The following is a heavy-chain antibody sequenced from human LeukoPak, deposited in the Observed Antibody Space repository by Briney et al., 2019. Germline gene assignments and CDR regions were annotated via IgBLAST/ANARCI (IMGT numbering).Heavy chain of an antibody. D-gene: IGHD2-15*01. J-gene: IGHJ3*02. Sequence: ASVKVSCKASGYTFTSYGISWVRQAPGQGLEWMGWISAYNGNTNYAQKLQGRVTMTTDTSTSTAYMELRSLRSDDTAVYYCARVLLDCSGGSCYGDAFDIWGQGTMVTVSS. CDR2: ISAYNGNT. CDR3: ARVLLDCSGGSCYGDAFDI. CDR1: GYTFTSYG. V-gene: IGHV1-18*01.